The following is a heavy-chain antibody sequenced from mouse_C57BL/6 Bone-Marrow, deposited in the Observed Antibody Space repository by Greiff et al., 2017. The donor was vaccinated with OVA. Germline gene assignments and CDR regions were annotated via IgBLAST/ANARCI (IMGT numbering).Heavy chain of an antibody. D-gene: IGHD2-5*01. CDR1: GYTFTDYY. CDR2: INPYNGGT. V-gene: IGHV1-19*01. J-gene: IGHJ4*01. CDR3: ARTLAYYSNYPCAMDY. Sequence: EVQLQQSGPVLVKPGASVKMSCKASGYTFTDYYMNWVKQSHGKSLEWIGVINPYNGGTSYNQKFKGKATLTVDKSSSTAYMELNSLTSEDSAVYYCARTLAYYSNYPCAMDYWGQGTSVTVSS.